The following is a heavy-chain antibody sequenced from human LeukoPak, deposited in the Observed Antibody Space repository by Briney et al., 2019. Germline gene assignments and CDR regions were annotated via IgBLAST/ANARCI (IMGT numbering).Heavy chain of an antibody. Sequence: SETLSLTCTVSSGSISIYYWNWIRQPAGKGLEWIGRIFTSGITNYNPSLKSRVTMSVDTSKSQFSLKLTSVTAADTAVYYCARESSGTYHNPLGYMDVWGKGTTVTVSS. CDR3: ARESSGTYHNPLGYMDV. D-gene: IGHD3-10*01. J-gene: IGHJ6*03. CDR1: SGSISIYY. CDR2: IFTSGIT. V-gene: IGHV4-4*07.